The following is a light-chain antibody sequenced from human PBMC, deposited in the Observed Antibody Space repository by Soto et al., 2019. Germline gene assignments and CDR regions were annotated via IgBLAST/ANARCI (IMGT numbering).Light chain of an antibody. CDR2: EVS. J-gene: IGLJ1*01. CDR3: CSYGGSNDYV. V-gene: IGLV2-8*01. Sequence: QSVLTQPPSASGSPGQSVTISCTGTSSDVGGYNYVSWYQQHPGKAPKLVIFEVSKRPSGVPDRFSGSKSGNTASLTVSGLQAEDEADYYCCSYGGSNDYVFGTGTKVTVL. CDR1: SSDVGGYNY.